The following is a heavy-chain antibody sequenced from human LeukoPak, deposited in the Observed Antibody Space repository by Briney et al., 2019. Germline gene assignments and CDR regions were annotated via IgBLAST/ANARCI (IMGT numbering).Heavy chain of an antibody. Sequence: SVKVSCKASGGTFNNYAISWVRQAPGQGLELMGRIIPIVDIANYAQKFQGRGTITADKSRSTAYMELSSLKSEDTAVYYCARDRSRVVTRPLWGQGTLVTVSS. CDR3: ARDRSRVVTRPL. D-gene: IGHD4-23*01. V-gene: IGHV1-69*04. CDR2: IIPIVDIA. J-gene: IGHJ4*02. CDR1: GGTFNNYA.